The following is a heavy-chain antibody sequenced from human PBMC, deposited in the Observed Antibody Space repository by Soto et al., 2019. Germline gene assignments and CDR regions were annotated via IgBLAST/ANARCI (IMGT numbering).Heavy chain of an antibody. Sequence: GGSLRLSCAASGFTFSSYSMNWVRQAPGKGLEWVSYISSSSSTIYYADSVKGRFTISRDNAKNSLYLQMNSLRDEDTAVYYCARDRLLGDYGDWYFDLWGRGTLVTVSS. J-gene: IGHJ2*01. CDR1: GFTFSSYS. CDR3: ARDRLLGDYGDWYFDL. V-gene: IGHV3-48*02. CDR2: ISSSSSTI. D-gene: IGHD4-17*01.